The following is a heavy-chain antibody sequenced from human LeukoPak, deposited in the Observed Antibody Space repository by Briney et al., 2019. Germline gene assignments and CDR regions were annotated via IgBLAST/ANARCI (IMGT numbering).Heavy chain of an antibody. CDR2: INPNSGGT. CDR1: GYTFTGYY. CDR3: ARLLEWSQARDY. J-gene: IGHJ4*02. D-gene: IGHD3-3*01. V-gene: IGHV1-2*02. Sequence: ASVKVSXKASGYTFTGYYMHWVRHAPGQGLEWMGWINPNSGGTNYAQKFQGRVTMTRDTSISTAYMELSRLRSDDTAVYYCARLLEWSQARDYWGQGTLVTVSS.